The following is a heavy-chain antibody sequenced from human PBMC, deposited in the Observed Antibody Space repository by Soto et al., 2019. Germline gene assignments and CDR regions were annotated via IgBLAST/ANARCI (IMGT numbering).Heavy chain of an antibody. CDR2: ISHDGSNK. CDR1: GFTFSSYA. V-gene: IGHV3-30-3*01. CDR3: ARGPDILNGYFYHYGIDV. J-gene: IGHJ6*02. Sequence: SLRLSCAASGFTFSSYAMHWVRQAPGKGLEWVAVISHDGSNKYSADSVKGRFTISRDNSKNTLYLQMNSLRAEDTAVYYCARGPDILNGYFYHYGIDVWGQGTTVTVSS. D-gene: IGHD3-9*01.